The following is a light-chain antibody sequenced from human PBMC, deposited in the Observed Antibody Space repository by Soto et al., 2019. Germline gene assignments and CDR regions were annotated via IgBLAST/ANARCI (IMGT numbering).Light chain of an antibody. CDR2: GAS. CDR1: QSVSSN. Sequence: EIVMTQSPATLSVSPGERATLSCRASQSVSSNLAWYQQKPGQAPRLLIYGASTRATGIPARFSGSGSGTEFTLTISRLEPADFAVYYCQQYQNSPRTFGQGTKVEIK. V-gene: IGKV3-15*01. J-gene: IGKJ1*01. CDR3: QQYQNSPRT.